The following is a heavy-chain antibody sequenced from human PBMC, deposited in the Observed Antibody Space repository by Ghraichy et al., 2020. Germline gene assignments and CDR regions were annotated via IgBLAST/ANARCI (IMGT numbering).Heavy chain of an antibody. CDR1: GGSISNYY. D-gene: IGHD3-3*01. J-gene: IGHJ4*02. CDR2: IYHSGST. V-gene: IGHV4-59*01. Sequence: GSLSLTCTVSGGSISNYYWGWTRQPPGKGLEWIGNIYHSGSTNYNPSLRSRVTISVDTSKNQFSLKLSSVTAADTAVYYCARDSGFWSPKDYFDHWGQGILFTVSS. CDR3: ARDSGFWSPKDYFDH.